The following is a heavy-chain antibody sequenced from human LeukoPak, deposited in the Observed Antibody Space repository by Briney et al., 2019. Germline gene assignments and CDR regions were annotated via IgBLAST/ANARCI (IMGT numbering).Heavy chain of an antibody. D-gene: IGHD6-25*01. Sequence: SETLSLTCTVSGGSISSYYWSWIRQPPGKGLEWIGYIYYSGSTNYNPSLKSRVTISVDTSKNQFSLKLSSVTAADTAVYYCASWHRSGFRAAKRMGYFDYWGQGTLVTVSS. CDR1: GGSISSYY. CDR2: IYYSGST. V-gene: IGHV4-59*01. CDR3: ASWHRSGFRAAKRMGYFDY. J-gene: IGHJ4*02.